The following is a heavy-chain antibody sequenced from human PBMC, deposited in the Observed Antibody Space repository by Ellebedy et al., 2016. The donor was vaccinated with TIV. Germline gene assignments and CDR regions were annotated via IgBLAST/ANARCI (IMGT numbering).Heavy chain of an antibody. J-gene: IGHJ4*02. CDR2: VYYRGSP. CDR3: ARTDPWQPIDD. V-gene: IGHV4-39*01. D-gene: IGHD2-21*02. CDR1: GGSVSSTRYY. Sequence: MPSETLSLTCSVSGGSVSSTRYYWAWIRQPPGKGLEYIGSVYYRGSPYYNPSFKIRVTLSADTSKNQFSLNLKTVTAADTAVYYCARTDPWQPIDDWGQGIMVTVSS.